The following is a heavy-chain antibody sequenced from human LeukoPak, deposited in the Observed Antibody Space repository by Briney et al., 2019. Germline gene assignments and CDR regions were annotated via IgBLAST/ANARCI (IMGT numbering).Heavy chain of an antibody. Sequence: SQTLSLTCAISGDSVSSNSAAWNWTRLSPSRGIEWLRRTYYRSKWYNDNAVSVKSRITINPATSKNKFSLQLNSVTPEDTAVYYCARDLTSPTYYYGMDVWGQGTTVTVSS. V-gene: IGHV6-1*01. J-gene: IGHJ6*02. CDR3: ARDLTSPTYYYGMDV. CDR2: TYYRSKWYN. CDR1: GDSVSSNSAA.